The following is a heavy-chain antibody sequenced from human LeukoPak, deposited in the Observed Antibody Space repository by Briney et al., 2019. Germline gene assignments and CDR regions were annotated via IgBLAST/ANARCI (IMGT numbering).Heavy chain of an antibody. CDR3: AREILGGFNPGAY. CDR2: IHRSGSP. Sequence: SETLSLTCTVSLDSTTSNFWSWVRQPPGKGLEWIGEIHRSGSPNSNPSLQSRVTISIDRSRNQIALELSSVTAADTAVYYCAREILGGFNPGAYWGQGTLVTVSS. J-gene: IGHJ4*02. V-gene: IGHV4-4*02. CDR1: LDSTTSNF. D-gene: IGHD1-14*01.